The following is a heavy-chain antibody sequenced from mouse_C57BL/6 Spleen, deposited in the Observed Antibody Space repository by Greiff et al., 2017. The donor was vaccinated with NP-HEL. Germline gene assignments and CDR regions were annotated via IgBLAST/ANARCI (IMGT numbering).Heavy chain of an antibody. D-gene: IGHD2-5*01. Sequence: QVQLQQPGAELVKPGASVKMSCKASGYTFTSYWITWVKQRPGQGLEWIGDIYPGSGSTNYTEKFKSKATLTVDTSSSTAYMQLSSLTSEDSAVYYCASSIVTRAMDYWGQGTSVTVSS. CDR1: GYTFTSYW. CDR3: ASSIVTRAMDY. CDR2: IYPGSGST. V-gene: IGHV1-55*01. J-gene: IGHJ4*01.